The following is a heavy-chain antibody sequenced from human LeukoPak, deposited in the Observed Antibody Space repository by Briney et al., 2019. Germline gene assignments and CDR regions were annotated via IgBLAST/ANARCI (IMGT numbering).Heavy chain of an antibody. Sequence: GGSLRLSCTASGFTFGDYAMSWVRQAPGKGLEWVGFIRSKAYGGTTEYAASVKGRFTISRDDSKSIAYLQMNSLKTEDNAGYNCYKNGTMVRGADYYYYGMDVWGQGTTVTVSS. CDR2: IRSKAYGGTT. V-gene: IGHV3-49*04. D-gene: IGHD3-10*01. J-gene: IGHJ6*02. CDR1: GFTFGDYA. CDR3: YKNGTMVRGADYYYYGMDV.